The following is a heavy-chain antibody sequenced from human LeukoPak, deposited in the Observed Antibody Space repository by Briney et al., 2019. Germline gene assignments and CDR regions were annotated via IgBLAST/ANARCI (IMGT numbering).Heavy chain of an antibody. CDR2: ISGSGGST. D-gene: IGHD3-22*01. V-gene: IGHV3-23*01. Sequence: PGGPLRLSCAASGFTFSSYAMSWVRQAPGKGLEWVSAISGSGGSTYYADSVKGRFTISRDNSKNTLYLQMNSLRAEDTAVYYCAKGYSSGYYYFDYWGQGTLVTVSS. CDR3: AKGYSSGYYYFDY. CDR1: GFTFSSYA. J-gene: IGHJ4*02.